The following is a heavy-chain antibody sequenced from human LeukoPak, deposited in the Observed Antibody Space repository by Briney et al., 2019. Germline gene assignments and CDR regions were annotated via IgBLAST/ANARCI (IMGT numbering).Heavy chain of an antibody. CDR1: GFTFINYW. Sequence: GGSLRLSCAASGFTFINYWMSWVRQAPGKGLEWVSYISSSGSTIYYADSVKGRFTISRDNAKNSLYLQMNSLRAEDTAVYYCARIYDDAFDIWGQGTMVTVSS. CDR3: ARIYDDAFDI. J-gene: IGHJ3*02. V-gene: IGHV3-11*01. CDR2: ISSSGSTI. D-gene: IGHD2/OR15-2a*01.